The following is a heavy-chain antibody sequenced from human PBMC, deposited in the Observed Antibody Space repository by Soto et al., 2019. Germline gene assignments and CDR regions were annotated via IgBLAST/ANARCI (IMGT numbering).Heavy chain of an antibody. J-gene: IGHJ4*02. CDR3: ARTYGSGDYFLPFEY. V-gene: IGHV1-18*01. Sequence: QVQLLQSGAEVKKPGASVKVSCKASGYMFNTYGITWVRQAPGQGLEWMGWNSVYNGNIDYAPKFEGRVTMTTDTSTITAYMELKSLTSDDTAVYYCARTYGSGDYFLPFEYWGQGTPVSVSS. CDR2: NSVYNGNI. D-gene: IGHD3-10*01. CDR1: GYMFNTYG.